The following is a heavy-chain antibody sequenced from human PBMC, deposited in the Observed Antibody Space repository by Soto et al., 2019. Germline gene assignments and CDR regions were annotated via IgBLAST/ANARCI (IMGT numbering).Heavy chain of an antibody. CDR2: ISAYNGNT. J-gene: IGHJ4*02. V-gene: IGHV1-18*01. CDR3: ARDVGATSRRLFDY. D-gene: IGHD1-26*01. Sequence: ASVKVSCKASGYTFTSYGISWVRQAPGQGLEWMGWISAYNGNTNYAQKLQGRVTMTTDTSTSTAYMELRSLKSDDTAVYYCARDVGATSRRLFDYWGQGTLVNVSS. CDR1: GYTFTSYG.